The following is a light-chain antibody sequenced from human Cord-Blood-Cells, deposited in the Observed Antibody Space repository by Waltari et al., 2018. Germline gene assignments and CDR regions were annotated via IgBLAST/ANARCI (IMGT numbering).Light chain of an antibody. CDR1: SSDVGGYNY. Sequence: QSALTQPASVSGSPGQSITISRTGTSSDVGGYNYASWYQQHPVKAPKLMIYDVSKRPSGVSNRFSGSKSGNTASLTISGLQAEDEADYYCSSYTSSSTLVFGGGTKLTVL. V-gene: IGLV2-14*01. CDR3: SSYTSSSTLV. J-gene: IGLJ3*02. CDR2: DVS.